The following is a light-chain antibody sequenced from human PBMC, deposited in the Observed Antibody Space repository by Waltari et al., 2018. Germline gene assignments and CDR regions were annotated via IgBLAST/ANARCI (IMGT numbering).Light chain of an antibody. CDR3: CSYAGSSTVV. CDR1: SSDVGSYNL. J-gene: IGLJ2*01. Sequence: QSALTQPASVSGSPGQSITISCTGTSSDVGSYNLVSWYQPHPGKSPKLLIYAGSKRPSGVSNRFSGSKSCNTASLTSSGLQAEDEADYYCCSYAGSSTVVFGGGTKLTVL. V-gene: IGLV2-23*01. CDR2: AGS.